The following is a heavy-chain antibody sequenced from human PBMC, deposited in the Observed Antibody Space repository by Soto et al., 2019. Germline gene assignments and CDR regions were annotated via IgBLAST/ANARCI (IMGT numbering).Heavy chain of an antibody. CDR1: GYTFTGYY. D-gene: IGHD1-20*01. CDR3: ARGAPINWILYYFDY. V-gene: IGHV1-2*02. CDR2: INPNSGGT. J-gene: IGHJ4*02. Sequence: ASVKVSCKASGYTFTGYYMHWVRQAPGQGLEWMGWINPNSGGTNYAQKFQGRVTMTRDTAISTAYMELSRLRADDTAVYYCARGAPINWILYYFDYWGQGTLVTVSS.